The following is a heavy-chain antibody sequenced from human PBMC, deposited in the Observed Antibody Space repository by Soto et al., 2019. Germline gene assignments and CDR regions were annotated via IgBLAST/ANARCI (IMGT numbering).Heavy chain of an antibody. CDR3: ARYPTLTDYFFHGMDV. CDR1: GYAFTNYW. Sequence: PGESLKISCKGSGYAFTNYWIVWVRQIPGKGLEWMGIIYPGDSDTRYSPSFQGQVTISADRSISTVYLQWSSLKASDTGMYYCARYPTLTDYFFHGMDVWGQGTTVTVSS. V-gene: IGHV5-51*01. J-gene: IGHJ6*02. CDR2: IYPGDSDT. D-gene: IGHD4-17*01.